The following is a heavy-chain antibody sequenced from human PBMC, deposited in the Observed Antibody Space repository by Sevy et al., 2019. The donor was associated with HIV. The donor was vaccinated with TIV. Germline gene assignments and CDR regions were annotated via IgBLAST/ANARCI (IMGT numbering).Heavy chain of an antibody. V-gene: IGHV1-24*01. CDR3: ASYKVRVDLGVFFDF. Sequence: ATVKVSCKVSGYILSELSMHWVRQAPGKGLEWMGGFDPEQGERMYVQKFQGRVTMTEDTSTDTAYMDLGSLRSEDTAVYYCASYKVRVDLGVFFDFWGQGTLVTVS. J-gene: IGHJ4*02. CDR2: FDPEQGER. CDR1: GYILSELS. D-gene: IGHD1-26*01.